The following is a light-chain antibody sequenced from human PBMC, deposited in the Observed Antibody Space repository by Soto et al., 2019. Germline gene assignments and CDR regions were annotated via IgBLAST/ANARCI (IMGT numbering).Light chain of an antibody. CDR3: AAWDDSPHVV. CDR2: RNN. V-gene: IGLV1-47*01. Sequence: QSVLTQPPSASGTPGQRVTISCSGSSSNIGSNYVYWYQQLPGTAPKLLIYRNNQRPSGVPDRFSGSKSGTSGSLAISGLRSEDEADYYCAAWDDSPHVVFGGGTKLTVL. CDR1: SSNIGSNY. J-gene: IGLJ2*01.